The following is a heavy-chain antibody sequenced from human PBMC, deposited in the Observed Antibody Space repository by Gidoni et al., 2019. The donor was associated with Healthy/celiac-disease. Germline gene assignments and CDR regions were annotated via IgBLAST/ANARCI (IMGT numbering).Heavy chain of an antibody. Sequence: EVQLVESGGGLVKPGGSLRLSCAASGFTFSSYSMNWVRQAPGKGLEWVSSISSSSSYIYYADSVKGRFTISRDNAKNSLYLQMNSLRAEDTAVYYCARASHPKFVDTAMVKKKTLNYYYGMDVWGQGTTVTVSS. J-gene: IGHJ6*02. D-gene: IGHD5-18*01. CDR3: ARASHPKFVDTAMVKKKTLNYYYGMDV. V-gene: IGHV3-21*01. CDR2: ISSSSSYI. CDR1: GFTFSSYS.